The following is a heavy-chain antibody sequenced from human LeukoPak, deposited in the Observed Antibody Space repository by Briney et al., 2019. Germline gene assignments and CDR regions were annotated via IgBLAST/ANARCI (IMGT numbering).Heavy chain of an antibody. V-gene: IGHV3-33*06. CDR2: IWNDGSHE. D-gene: IGHD3-10*01. CDR1: GFTFSKYG. J-gene: IGHJ3*02. Sequence: AGGSLGLSCAGSGFTFSKYGMHWVRQAPGKALEWVAVIWNDGSHENYADSVKGRFTISRDNSENTLYLQMSSLRAEDTAMYFCAKRDAKISGSDSFDIWGQGTMVTVSS. CDR3: AKRDAKISGSDSFDI.